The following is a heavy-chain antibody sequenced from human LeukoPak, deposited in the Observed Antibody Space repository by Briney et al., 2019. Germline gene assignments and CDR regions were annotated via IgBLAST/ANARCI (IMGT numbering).Heavy chain of an antibody. CDR2: IHYSGSA. J-gene: IGHJ4*02. CDR1: GGSIKNSY. Sequence: SETLSLTCTVSGGSIKNSYWSWIRQPPGKGLEWIGYIHYSGSAIYNPSLKSRVTISVDTSKNEFSLKLNSVTAADTAVYYCARDGYSSSWHFDYWGQGTLVTVSS. CDR3: ARDGYSSSWHFDY. V-gene: IGHV4-59*12. D-gene: IGHD6-13*01.